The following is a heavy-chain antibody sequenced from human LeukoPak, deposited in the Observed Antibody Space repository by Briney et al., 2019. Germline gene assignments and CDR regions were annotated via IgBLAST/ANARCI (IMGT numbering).Heavy chain of an antibody. CDR1: GFSFNNFA. J-gene: IGHJ6*03. D-gene: IGHD3-3*02. V-gene: IGHV3-30*04. CDR3: ARTFWEWPLKFYMDL. Sequence: GRSLRLSCAASGFSFNNFAMYWVRQAPGKGLEWVAHISYDGSSRYNEDSVKGRFTISRDDSKNTLYLQMNSLSADDTAVYFCARTFWEWPLKFYMDLWGKGTTVTVSS. CDR2: ISYDGSSR.